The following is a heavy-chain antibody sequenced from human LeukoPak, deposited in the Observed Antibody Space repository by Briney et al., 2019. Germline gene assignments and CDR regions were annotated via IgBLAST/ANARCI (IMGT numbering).Heavy chain of an antibody. CDR1: GFTFSTYA. J-gene: IGHJ4*02. V-gene: IGHV3-23*01. CDR3: ATRPPVNDARLDY. Sequence: PGGSLRLSCAASGFTFSTYAMTWVRQAPGRGLERVSEISSSGGATNYADSVKGRFTISRDNSKNTLYLQMNSLRAEDTAVYYCATRPPVNDARLDYWGQGTLVTVSS. D-gene: IGHD4/OR15-4a*01. CDR2: ISSSGGAT.